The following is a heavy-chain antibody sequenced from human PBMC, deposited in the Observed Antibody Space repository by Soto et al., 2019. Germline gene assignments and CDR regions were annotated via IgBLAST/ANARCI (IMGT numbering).Heavy chain of an antibody. CDR1: GFTFSSYE. J-gene: IGHJ4*02. CDR2: IGFSGSTK. Sequence: EVQLVESGGGLVQPGGSLRLSCATSGFTFSSYEMNWVRQAPGKGLEWVSYIGFSGSTKYYADSVKGRFTISRDNAKNSLFLQMNSLRVEDTAVYYCARSPFLECNWAQETLVTVSS. D-gene: IGHD3-3*02. CDR3: ARSPFLECN. V-gene: IGHV3-48*03.